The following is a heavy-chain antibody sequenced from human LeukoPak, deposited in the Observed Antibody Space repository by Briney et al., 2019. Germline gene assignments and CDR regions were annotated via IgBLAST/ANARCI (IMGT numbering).Heavy chain of an antibody. CDR1: GYTFTGYY. Sequence: ASVKVSCKASGYTFTGYYMHWVRQAPGQGLEWMGWINPNSGGTNYAQKFQGRVTMTRDTSISTAYMELSRLRSDDTAVYYCARDLLYYYDSSGYPPLGYWGQGTLVTVSS. D-gene: IGHD3-22*01. CDR3: ARDLLYYYDSSGYPPLGY. V-gene: IGHV1-2*02. J-gene: IGHJ4*02. CDR2: INPNSGGT.